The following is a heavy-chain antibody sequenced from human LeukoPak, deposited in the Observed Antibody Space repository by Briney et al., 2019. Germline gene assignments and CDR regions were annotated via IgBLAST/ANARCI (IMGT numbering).Heavy chain of an antibody. J-gene: IGHJ4*02. CDR3: ARLHSSGWYLDC. CDR1: GGSISSSTYY. Sequence: SETLSLTCTVSGGSISSSTYYWAWIRQSQGLEWIGSIYYSGSTYYNPSLKSRVEISVDTSKNQFSLDLNSVTAADTAVYYCARLHSSGWYLDCWGQGTLVIVSS. D-gene: IGHD6-19*01. CDR2: IYYSGST. V-gene: IGHV4-39*01.